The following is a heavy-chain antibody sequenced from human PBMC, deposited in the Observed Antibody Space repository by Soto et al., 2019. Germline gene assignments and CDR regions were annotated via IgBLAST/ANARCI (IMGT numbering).Heavy chain of an antibody. Sequence: QVQLVESGGGVVQPGRSLRLSCAASGFTFSSYAMHWVRQAPGKGLEWVAVISYDGSNKYYADSVKGRFTISRDNSKNTLYLQMNSLRAEDTAVYYCARDGIGYDFWSGKLDYWGQGTLVTVSS. J-gene: IGHJ4*02. CDR3: ARDGIGYDFWSGKLDY. D-gene: IGHD3-3*01. V-gene: IGHV3-30-3*01. CDR2: ISYDGSNK. CDR1: GFTFSSYA.